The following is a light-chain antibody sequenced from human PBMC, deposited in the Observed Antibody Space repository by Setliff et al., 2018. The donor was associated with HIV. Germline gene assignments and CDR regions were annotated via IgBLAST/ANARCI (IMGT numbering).Light chain of an antibody. CDR2: RNK. CDR3: AAWDDSLSGGV. Sequence: QSVLTQPPSASGTPGQRVTISCSGSSSNIGSNYVYWYQQLAGTAPKLLLYRNKHRPSGFPDRFFGSKSGTSASLAISGLRSEDEADYYCAAWDDSLSGGVFGGGTKVTVL. J-gene: IGLJ3*02. V-gene: IGLV1-47*01. CDR1: SSNIGSNY.